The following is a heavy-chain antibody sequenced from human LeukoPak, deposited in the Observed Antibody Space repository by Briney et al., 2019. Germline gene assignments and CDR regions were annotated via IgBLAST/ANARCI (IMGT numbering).Heavy chain of an antibody. CDR3: AILRYFDWLYDY. V-gene: IGHV3-21*01. CDR1: GFTFSSYS. J-gene: IGHJ4*02. CDR2: ISSSSSYI. Sequence: PGGSLRLSCAASGFTFSSYSINWVRQAPGKGLEWVSSISSSSSYIYYADSVKGRFTISRDNATNSLYLQMNSLRAEDTAVYYCAILRYFDWLYDYWGQGTLVTVSS. D-gene: IGHD3-9*01.